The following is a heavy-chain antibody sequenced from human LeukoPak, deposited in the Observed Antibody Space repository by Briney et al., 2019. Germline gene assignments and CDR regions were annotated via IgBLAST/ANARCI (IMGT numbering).Heavy chain of an antibody. Sequence: PSETLSLTCTVSGGSISSGDYYWSWIRQPPGKGLEWIGYIYYSGSTYYNPSLKSRVTISVDTSKNQFSLKLSSVTAADTAVYYCARVTKIFGVVILDYWGQGTLVTVSS. CDR3: ARVTKIFGVVILDY. CDR2: IYYSGST. CDR1: GGSISSGDYY. J-gene: IGHJ4*02. D-gene: IGHD3-3*01. V-gene: IGHV4-30-4*08.